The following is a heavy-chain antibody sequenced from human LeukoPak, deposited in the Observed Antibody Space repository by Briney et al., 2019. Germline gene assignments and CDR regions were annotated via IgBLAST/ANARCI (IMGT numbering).Heavy chain of an antibody. CDR1: GGSFSGYY. CDR2: INHSGST. D-gene: IGHD3-22*01. J-gene: IGHJ6*02. Sequence: SETLSLTCAVYGGSFSGYYWSWIRQPPGKGLEWIGEINHSGSTNYNPSLKSRVTISVDTSKNQFSLKLSSVTAADTAVYYCARGLRDYDSSGYYPSLDVWGQGTTVTVSS. CDR3: ARGLRDYDSSGYYPSLDV. V-gene: IGHV4-34*01.